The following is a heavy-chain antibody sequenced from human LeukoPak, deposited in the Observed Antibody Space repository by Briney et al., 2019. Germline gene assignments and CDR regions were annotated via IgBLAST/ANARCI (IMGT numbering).Heavy chain of an antibody. J-gene: IGHJ4*02. Sequence: GGTLRLSCAASGFTFSRNGMTWVRQAPGKGLEWVSSISSSSSYIYYADSVKGRFTISRDNAKNSLYLQMNSLRAEDTAVYYCAKDPRDHSYGWSWRYFDYWGQGTLVTVSS. D-gene: IGHD5-18*01. V-gene: IGHV3-21*01. CDR2: ISSSSSYI. CDR3: AKDPRDHSYGWSWRYFDY. CDR1: GFTFSRNG.